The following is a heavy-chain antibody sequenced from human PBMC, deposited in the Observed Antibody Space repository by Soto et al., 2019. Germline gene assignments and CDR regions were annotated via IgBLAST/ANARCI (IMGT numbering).Heavy chain of an antibody. CDR3: ALAPYSGGPLDY. Sequence: RLSCAASGCTVSSYAMSRVRQAPGKGMEWISAISGSGGSTYYADSVKGRFTISRDTSQTTLYLRMHSPRAEGTAVYYCALAPYSGGPLDYWGQGTLVTVSS. J-gene: IGHJ4*02. CDR1: GCTVSSYA. D-gene: IGHD1-26*01. V-gene: IGHV3-23*01. CDR2: ISGSGGST.